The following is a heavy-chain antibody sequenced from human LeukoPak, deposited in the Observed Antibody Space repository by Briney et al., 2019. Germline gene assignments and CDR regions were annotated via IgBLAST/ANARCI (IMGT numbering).Heavy chain of an antibody. V-gene: IGHV3-48*04. CDR2: ISSSSTST. CDR3: ARELNGYGYYFFDY. CDR1: GFTFSTYS. D-gene: IGHD5-18*01. J-gene: IGHJ4*02. Sequence: PGGSLRLSCAASGFTFSTYSMNWVRQAPGKGLQWVSYISSSSTSTFYADSVKGRFTISRDNAKNSLYLQMNGLGAEDTAVYYCARELNGYGYYFFDYWGPGTLVTVSS.